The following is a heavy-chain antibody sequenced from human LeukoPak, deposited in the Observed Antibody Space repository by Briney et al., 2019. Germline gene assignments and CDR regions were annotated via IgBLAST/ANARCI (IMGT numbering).Heavy chain of an antibody. Sequence: GGSLRLSCAASGFTVSSNYMSWVRQAPGKGLEWVSVIYSGGSTYYADSVKGRFTISRDNSKNTLYLQMNSLRAEDTAVYYCARSPITMVRGVIITNWFDPWGQGTLVTVSS. CDR3: ARSPITMVRGVIITNWFDP. D-gene: IGHD3-10*01. V-gene: IGHV3-53*01. CDR1: GFTVSSNY. CDR2: IYSGGST. J-gene: IGHJ5*02.